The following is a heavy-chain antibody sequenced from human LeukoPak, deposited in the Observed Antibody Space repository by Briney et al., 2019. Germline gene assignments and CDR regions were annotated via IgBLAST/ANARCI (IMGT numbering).Heavy chain of an antibody. D-gene: IGHD3-22*01. CDR2: ISYDGSNK. V-gene: IGHV3-30*04. CDR1: GFTFSSYA. Sequence: PGGSLRLSCAASGFTFSSYAMHWVRQAPGKGLEWVAVISYDGSNKYYADSVKGRFTISRDNSKNTLYLQMNSLRAEDTAVYYCARRTKDDSSGYSLAADYWGQGTLVTVSS. J-gene: IGHJ4*02. CDR3: ARRTKDDSSGYSLAADY.